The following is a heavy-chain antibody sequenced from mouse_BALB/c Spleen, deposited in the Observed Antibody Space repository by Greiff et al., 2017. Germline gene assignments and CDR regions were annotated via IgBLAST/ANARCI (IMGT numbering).Heavy chain of an antibody. CDR2: ISYSGST. Sequence: EVQGVESGPGLVKPSQSLSLTCTVTGYSITSDYAWNWIRQFPGNQLAWMGYISYSGSTSYNPSLKSRISITRDTSKNQFFLQLNSVTTEDTATYYCARDYYGSSPFADWGQGTLVTVSA. CDR3: ARDYYGSSPFAD. CDR1: GYSITSDYA. V-gene: IGHV3-2*02. J-gene: IGHJ3*01. D-gene: IGHD1-1*01.